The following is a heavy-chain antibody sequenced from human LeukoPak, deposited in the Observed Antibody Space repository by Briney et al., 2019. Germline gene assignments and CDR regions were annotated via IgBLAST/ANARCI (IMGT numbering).Heavy chain of an antibody. D-gene: IGHD3-10*01. CDR2: ISSSSSYI. CDR1: GFTFSSYS. Sequence: GGSLRLSCAASGFTFSSYSMNWVRQAPGKGLEWVSSISSSSSYIYYADSVKGRFTISRDNAKNSLYLQMNSLRAEDTAVYYCARDVTMVRVLHFDYWGQGTLVTVSS. J-gene: IGHJ4*02. CDR3: ARDVTMVRVLHFDY. V-gene: IGHV3-21*01.